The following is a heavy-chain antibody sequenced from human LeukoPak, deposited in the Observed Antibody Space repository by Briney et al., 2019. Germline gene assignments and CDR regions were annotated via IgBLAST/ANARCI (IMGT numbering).Heavy chain of an antibody. CDR2: IKQDGSEK. D-gene: IGHD5-18*01. CDR1: AFIFSGHW. CDR3: ARAAMVDY. Sequence: GGSLRLSCEGSAFIFSGHWMNWVRQAPGKGLEWVANIKQDGSEKYYVDSVKGRFTISRDNAKNSLYLQMNSLRAEDTAVYYCARAAMVDYWGQGTLVTVSS. V-gene: IGHV3-7*03. J-gene: IGHJ4*02.